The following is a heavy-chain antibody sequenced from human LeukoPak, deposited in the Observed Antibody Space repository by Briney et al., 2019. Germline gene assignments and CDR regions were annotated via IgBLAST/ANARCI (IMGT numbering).Heavy chain of an antibody. CDR2: INPNSGDT. V-gene: IGHV1-2*06. D-gene: IGHD2-2*01. CDR1: GYSLTGYH. Sequence: ASVKVSCKASGYSLTGYHMHWVRQAPGQGLEWMGRINPNSGDTNYAQKFQGRVTMTRDTSISTAYMELSRLRSDDTAVYYCARDYCSSTSCLFDYWGQGTQVTVSS. CDR3: ARDYCSSTSCLFDY. J-gene: IGHJ4*02.